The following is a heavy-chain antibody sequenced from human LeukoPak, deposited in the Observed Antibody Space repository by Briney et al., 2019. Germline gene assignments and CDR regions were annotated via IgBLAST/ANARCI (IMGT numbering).Heavy chain of an antibody. CDR2: IYYSGST. D-gene: IGHD3-9*01. CDR3: ARGLMYYDILTGYYSGYWFDP. CDR1: GGSISSGDYY. Sequence: SETLSLTCTVSGGSISSGDYYWSWIRQPPGKGLEWFGYIYYSGSTYYNPSLKRRVTISVDTSKNQFSLKLSSVTAADTAVYYCARGLMYYDILTGYYSGYWFDPWGQGTLVTVSS. V-gene: IGHV4-30-4*01. J-gene: IGHJ5*02.